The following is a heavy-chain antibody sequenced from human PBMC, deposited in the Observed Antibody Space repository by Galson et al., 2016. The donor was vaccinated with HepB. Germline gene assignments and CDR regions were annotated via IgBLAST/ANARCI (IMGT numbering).Heavy chain of an antibody. CDR2: MSYDGANK. V-gene: IGHV3-30-3*01. CDR3: ARTSVPAFSYYYYGMDV. CDR1: GFTFGDYA. Sequence: LRLSCAASGFTFGDYALHWVRQTPGKGLEWVAVMSYDGANKYYADSVQGRFTISRDNSKNKLFLQMNSLRGEDTAVYYCARTSVPAFSYYYYGMDVWGLGTTVTVSS. J-gene: IGHJ6*02. D-gene: IGHD4-17*01.